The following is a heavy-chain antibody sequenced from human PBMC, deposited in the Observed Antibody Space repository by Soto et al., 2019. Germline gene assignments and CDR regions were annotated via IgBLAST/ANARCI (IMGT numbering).Heavy chain of an antibody. Sequence: SETLSLTCTVSGGSISSGGYYWSWIRQHPGKGLEWIGYIYYSGSTYYNPSLKSRVTISVDTSKNQFSLKLSSVTAADTAVYYCARDSLDCSSTSCAPDWGQGTLVTVSS. CDR1: GGSISSGGYY. J-gene: IGHJ4*02. CDR3: ARDSLDCSSTSCAPD. D-gene: IGHD2-2*01. V-gene: IGHV4-31*03. CDR2: IYYSGST.